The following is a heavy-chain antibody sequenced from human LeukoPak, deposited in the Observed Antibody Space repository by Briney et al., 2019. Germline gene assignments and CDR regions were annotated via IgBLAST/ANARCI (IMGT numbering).Heavy chain of an antibody. J-gene: IGHJ5*02. D-gene: IGHD6-13*01. CDR1: GYTFTSYG. V-gene: IGHV1-18*01. Sequence: ASVKVSCKASGYTFTSYGISWVRQAPGQGLEWMGWISAYNGNTNYAQKLQGRVTMTTDTSTSTTYMELRSLRSDDTAVYYCARVPVAAAEGWFDPWGQGTLVTVSS. CDR2: ISAYNGNT. CDR3: ARVPVAAAEGWFDP.